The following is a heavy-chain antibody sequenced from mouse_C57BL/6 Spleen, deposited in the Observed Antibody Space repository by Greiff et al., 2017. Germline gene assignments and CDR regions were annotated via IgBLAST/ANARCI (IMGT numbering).Heavy chain of an antibody. Sequence: EVKLMESGGDLVKPGGSLKLSCAASGFTFSSYGMSWVRQTPDKRLEWVATISSGGSYTYYPDSVKGRFTISRDNAKNTLYLQMSSLKSEDTAMYYCASPYGYDGVFAYWGQGTLVTVSA. CDR2: ISSGGSYT. J-gene: IGHJ3*01. D-gene: IGHD2-2*01. CDR1: GFTFSSYG. V-gene: IGHV5-6*01. CDR3: ASPYGYDGVFAY.